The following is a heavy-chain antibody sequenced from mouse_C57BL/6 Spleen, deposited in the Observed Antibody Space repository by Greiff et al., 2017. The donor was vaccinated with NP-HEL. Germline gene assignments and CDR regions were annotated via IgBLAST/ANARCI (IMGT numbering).Heavy chain of an antibody. V-gene: IGHV1-69*01. D-gene: IGHD1-1*02. CDR1: GYTFTSYW. J-gene: IGHJ2*01. CDR3: ARRGGGEDYYFDY. CDR2: IAPSDSYT. Sequence: QVQLQQPGAELVMPGASVKLSCKASGYTFTSYWMHWVKQRPGQGLEWIGEIAPSDSYTNYNQKFKGKSTLTVDKSSSTAYMQLSSLTSEDSAVYYCARRGGGEDYYFDYWGQGTTLTVSS.